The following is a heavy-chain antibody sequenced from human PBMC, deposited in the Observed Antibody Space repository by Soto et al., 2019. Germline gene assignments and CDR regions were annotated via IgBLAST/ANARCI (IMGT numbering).Heavy chain of an antibody. CDR2: MYYSGRA. CDR1: GDFINRGAYF. D-gene: IGHD1-1*01. V-gene: IGHV4-39*01. CDR3: ATQQLAASGLAEMDH. Sequence: ETLSLTCSVAGDFINRGAYFWGWIRQPPGKGLEWIGSMYYSGRAHYNPSLKSRVAISVDTSKNQLSLKLRSVTAADTAVYYCATQQLAASGLAEMDHWGQGTLVTVSS. J-gene: IGHJ4*02.